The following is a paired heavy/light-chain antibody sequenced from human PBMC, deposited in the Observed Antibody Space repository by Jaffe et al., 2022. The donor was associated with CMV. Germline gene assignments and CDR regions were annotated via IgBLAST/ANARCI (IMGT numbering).Heavy chain of an antibody. V-gene: IGHV3-9*01. CDR2: ISWNSGNV. CDR3: AKAGCSGGSCYSDPLY. Sequence: EVQLVESGGGLVQPGRSLRLSCAASGFNFDDYAMHWVRQAPGKGLEWVSGISWNSGNVDYADSVKGRFTISRDNAKNSLHLQMNSLRAEDTALYYCAKAGCSGGSCYSDPLYWGQGTLVTVSS. CDR1: GFNFDDYA. D-gene: IGHD2-15*01. J-gene: IGHJ4*02.
Light chain of an antibody. Sequence: SYELTQPFSVSVALGQTARITCGGNNIGSKNVHWYQQEPGQAPVLVIYMDSNRPSGIPERFSGSNSGNTATLTISRAQAGDEADYHCQVWDSSIVVFGGGTKLTVL. J-gene: IGLJ2*01. CDR3: QVWDSSIVV. CDR1: NIGSKN. V-gene: IGLV3-9*01. CDR2: MDS.